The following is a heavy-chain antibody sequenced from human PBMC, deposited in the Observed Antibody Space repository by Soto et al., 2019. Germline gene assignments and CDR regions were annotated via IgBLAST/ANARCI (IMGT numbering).Heavy chain of an antibody. J-gene: IGHJ4*02. D-gene: IGHD3-22*01. CDR3: ARDASDMIVVVITEYYFDY. V-gene: IGHV3-30-3*01. CDR1: GFTFSSYA. CDR2: ISYDGSNK. Sequence: GGSLRLSCAASGFTFSSYAMRWVRQAPGKGLEWVAVISYDGSNKYYADSVKGRFTISRDNSKNTLYLQMNSLRAEDTAVYYCARDASDMIVVVITEYYFDYWGQGTLVTVSS.